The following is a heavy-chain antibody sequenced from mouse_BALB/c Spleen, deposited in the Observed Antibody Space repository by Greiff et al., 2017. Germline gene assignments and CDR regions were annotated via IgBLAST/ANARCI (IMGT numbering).Heavy chain of an antibody. Sequence: DVKLQESGGGLVQPGGSRKLSCAASGFTFSSFGMHWVRQAPEKGLEWVAYISSGSSTIYYADTVKGRFTISRDNPKNTLFLQMTSLRSEDTAMYYCARGYGYNFDVWGAGTTVTVSS. J-gene: IGHJ1*01. D-gene: IGHD1-2*01. CDR3: ARGYGYNFDV. CDR1: GFTFSSFG. CDR2: ISSGSSTI. V-gene: IGHV5-17*02.